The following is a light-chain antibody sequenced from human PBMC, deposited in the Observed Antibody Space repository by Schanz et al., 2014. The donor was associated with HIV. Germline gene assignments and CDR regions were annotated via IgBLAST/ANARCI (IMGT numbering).Light chain of an antibody. V-gene: IGLV1-44*01. CDR2: SNN. Sequence: QSVLTQPPSASGPPGQRVTLSCSGSSSNIGSNTVNWYQQLPGTAPKLLIYSNNQRPSGVPGRLSGSKSGTSASLAISGLQSEDEADYYCCSYAGSYTWVFGGGTKLTVL. CDR1: SSNIGSNT. CDR3: CSYAGSYTWV. J-gene: IGLJ3*02.